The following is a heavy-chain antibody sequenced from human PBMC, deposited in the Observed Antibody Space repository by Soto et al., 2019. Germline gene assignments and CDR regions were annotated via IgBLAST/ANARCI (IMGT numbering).Heavy chain of an antibody. V-gene: IGHV4-59*01. CDR1: GGSISSYY. J-gene: IGHJ4*02. CDR3: ARGLGHFDY. Sequence: QVQLQESGPGLVKPSETLSRTCTVSGGSISSYYWSWIRQPPGKGLEWIGFIYCSGSTNYNPSLKSRVPISVDTSKNQFSRKLTSVTASDTAVYYCARGLGHFDYWGQGTLVTVSS. CDR2: IYCSGST.